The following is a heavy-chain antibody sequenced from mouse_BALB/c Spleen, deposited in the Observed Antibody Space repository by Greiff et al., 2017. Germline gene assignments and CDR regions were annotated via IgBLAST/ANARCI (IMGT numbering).Heavy chain of an antibody. CDR2: INPDSSTI. Sequence: EVKLMESGGGLVQPGGSLKLSCAASGFAFSRYWMSWVRQAPGKGLEWIGEINPDSSTINYTPSLKDKFIISRDNAKNTLYLQMSKVRSEDTALYYCARRGPRYYYAMDYWGQGTSVTVSS. CDR3: ARRGPRYYYAMDY. CDR1: GFAFSRYW. J-gene: IGHJ4*01. D-gene: IGHD3-3*01. V-gene: IGHV4-1*02.